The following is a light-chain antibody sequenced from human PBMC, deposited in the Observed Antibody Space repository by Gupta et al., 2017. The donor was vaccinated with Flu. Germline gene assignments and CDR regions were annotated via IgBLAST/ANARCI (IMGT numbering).Light chain of an antibody. CDR1: QGISTY. V-gene: IGKV1-16*02. J-gene: IGKJ4*01. CDR3: QQYNSFPLT. CDR2: AAS. Sequence: DIQMTQWHSSLYASEGDRVTITCRASQGISTYLAGFQQKPGRAPKSLIYAASRLQSVVPSKCSGSGSGTYFTLTISSLQPEDFATYYCQQYNSFPLTFGGGTKVEI.